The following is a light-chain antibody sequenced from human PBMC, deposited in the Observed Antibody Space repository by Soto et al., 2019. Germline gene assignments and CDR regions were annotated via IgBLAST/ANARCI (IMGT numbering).Light chain of an antibody. CDR2: DAS. V-gene: IGKV3D-15*01. CDR1: QSVGSY. Sequence: EIVLTQSPATLSVSPGERATLSCRASQSVGSYLAWYQRKPGQAPRLLIYDASNRATGIPARFSGSGSGTGFTLTISSLQSEDFGVYYCQQYNKWPLTFGQGTKVDNK. CDR3: QQYNKWPLT. J-gene: IGKJ1*01.